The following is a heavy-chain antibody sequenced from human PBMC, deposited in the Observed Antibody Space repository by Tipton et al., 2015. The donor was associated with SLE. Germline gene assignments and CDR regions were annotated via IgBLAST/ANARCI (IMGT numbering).Heavy chain of an antibody. J-gene: IGHJ3*02. V-gene: IGHV3-9*01. CDR1: GFTFDNYA. D-gene: IGHD2/OR15-2a*01. CDR2: ISWNSGTI. Sequence: SLRLSCAASGFTFDNYAMHWVRQAPGKGLEWVSGISWNSGTIDYADSVKGRFTISRDNAKNSLYLQMNSLRAEDTAVYYCTRVESTSWAFDIWGQGTIVTVSS. CDR3: TRVESTSWAFDI.